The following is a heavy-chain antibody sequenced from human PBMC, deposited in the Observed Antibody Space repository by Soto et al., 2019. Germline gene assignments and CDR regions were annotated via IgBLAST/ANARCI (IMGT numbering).Heavy chain of an antibody. J-gene: IGHJ6*02. D-gene: IGHD3-10*01. CDR1: GYTFTSYG. Sequence: QVLLVQSGAEVKKPGASVKVSCKASGYTFTSYGISWVRQAPGQGLEWMGWISAYNGNTNYAQKLQGRVTMTTDTSTSTAYMELRSLRSDDTAVYYCASSYFGSGTPYYYGMDVWGQGTTVTVSS. CDR2: ISAYNGNT. V-gene: IGHV1-18*01. CDR3: ASSYFGSGTPYYYGMDV.